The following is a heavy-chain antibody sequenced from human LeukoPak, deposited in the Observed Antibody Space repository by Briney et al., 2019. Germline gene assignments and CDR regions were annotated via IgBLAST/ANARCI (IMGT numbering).Heavy chain of an antibody. Sequence: GGSLRLSCAASGFTFSSCSMNWVRQAPGKGLEWVSSISSSSSYIYYADSVKGRFTISRDNAKNSLYLQMNSLRAEDTAVYYCARSYYDYVWGSYPDYWGQGTLVTVSS. CDR3: ARSYYDYVWGSYPDY. CDR2: ISSSSSYI. CDR1: GFTFSSCS. D-gene: IGHD3-16*01. V-gene: IGHV3-21*01. J-gene: IGHJ4*02.